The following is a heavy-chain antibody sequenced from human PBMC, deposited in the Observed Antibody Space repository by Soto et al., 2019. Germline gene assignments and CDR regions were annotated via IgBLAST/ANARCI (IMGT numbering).Heavy chain of an antibody. Sequence: QVQLQESGPGLVKPSETLFLTCSVSGGSVSSDTSYWTWIRQPPGKGLEWIGFIYHTGSTNSNPSTRSRVKISLGTSRNGFFLTLSSVTAADTGVYYCARNGARLGGSCNDAFDIWGQGKMVTVSS. CDR3: ARNGARLGGSCNDAFDI. CDR2: IYHTGST. CDR1: GGSVSSDTSY. D-gene: IGHD3-16*01. J-gene: IGHJ3*02. V-gene: IGHV4-61*01.